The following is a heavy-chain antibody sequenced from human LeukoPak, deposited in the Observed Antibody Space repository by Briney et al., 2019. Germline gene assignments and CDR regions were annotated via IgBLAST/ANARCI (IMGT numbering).Heavy chain of an antibody. CDR3: ARGATASYSFDY. J-gene: IGHJ4*02. CDR1: GYSISSGYC. V-gene: IGHV4-38-2*01. CDR2: IYHNGNT. D-gene: IGHD1-26*01. Sequence: SETLSLTCAVSGYSISSGYCWGWIRQPPGKGLEWIGNIYHNGNTYYNPSLKSRVTISVDTSKNQFSLKLSSVTAADTAVYYCARGATASYSFDYWGQGTLITVSS.